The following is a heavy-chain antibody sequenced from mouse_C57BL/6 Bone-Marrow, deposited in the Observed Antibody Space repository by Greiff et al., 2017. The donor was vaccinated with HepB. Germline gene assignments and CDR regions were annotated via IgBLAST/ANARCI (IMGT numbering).Heavy chain of an antibody. Sequence: VHLVESGAELVRPGTSVKMSCKASGYTFTNYWIGWAKQRPGHGLEWIGDIYPGGGYTNYNEKFKGKATLTADKSSSTAYMQFSSLTSEDSAIYYCARLGYYGRIDYWGQGTTLTVSS. V-gene: IGHV1-63*01. CDR1: GYTFTNYW. CDR2: IYPGGGYT. J-gene: IGHJ2*01. CDR3: ARLGYYGRIDY. D-gene: IGHD1-1*01.